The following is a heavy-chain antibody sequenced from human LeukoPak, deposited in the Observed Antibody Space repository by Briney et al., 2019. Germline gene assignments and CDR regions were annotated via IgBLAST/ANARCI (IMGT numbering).Heavy chain of an antibody. CDR2: ISSTSTTI. CDR1: GFTFSVYS. V-gene: IGHV3-48*01. Sequence: GGSLRLSCAASGFTFSVYSMNWFRQAPGRGLEWVSYISSTSTTIYYKDSVKGRFTISRDNAKNSLYLHMTSLRVEDTAVYYCVRNDGDDAFDIWGQGTTVTVSS. D-gene: IGHD4-17*01. J-gene: IGHJ3*02. CDR3: VRNDGDDAFDI.